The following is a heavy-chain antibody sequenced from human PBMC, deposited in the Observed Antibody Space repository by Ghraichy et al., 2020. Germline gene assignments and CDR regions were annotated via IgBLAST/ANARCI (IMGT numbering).Heavy chain of an antibody. V-gene: IGHV4-30-4*01. CDR2: IYYSGST. CDR3: ARHSTQQLFDY. J-gene: IGHJ4*02. CDR1: GAPIRSGNNY. D-gene: IGHD6-13*01. Sequence: SETLSLTCTVSGAPIRSGNNYWSWIRQHPGKGLEWIGYIYYSGSTYYNPSLKSRVTISVDTSKNQFSLKLTSVTAADTAVYYCARHSTQQLFDYWGQGTLVTVSS.